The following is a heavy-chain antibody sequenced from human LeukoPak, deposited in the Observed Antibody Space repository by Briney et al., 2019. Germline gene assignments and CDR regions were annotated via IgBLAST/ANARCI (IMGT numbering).Heavy chain of an antibody. CDR1: GYTFTGYY. V-gene: IGHV1-2*02. CDR3: ASPFFQREYCTNGVCYPFDP. D-gene: IGHD2-8*01. Sequence: ASVKVSCKASGYTFTGYYMHWVRQAPGQGLEWMGWINPNSGGTNYAQKFQGRVTMTRDTSISTAYMELSRLRSDDTVVYYCASPFFQREYCTNGVCYPFDPWGQGTLVTVSS. J-gene: IGHJ5*02. CDR2: INPNSGGT.